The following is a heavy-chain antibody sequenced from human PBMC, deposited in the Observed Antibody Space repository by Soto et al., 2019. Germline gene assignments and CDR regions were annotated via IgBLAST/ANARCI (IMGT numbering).Heavy chain of an antibody. D-gene: IGHD3-3*01. CDR3: ARGNYDFWSGYYTSQDYYGMDV. V-gene: IGHV4-59*01. CDR2: IYYSGST. CDR1: GGSISSYY. Sequence: SETLSLTCTVSGGSISSYYWSWIRQPPGKGLEWIGYIYYSGSTNYNPSLKSRVTISVDTSKNQFSLKLSSVTAADTAVYYCARGNYDFWSGYYTSQDYYGMDVWGQGTTVTVSS. J-gene: IGHJ6*02.